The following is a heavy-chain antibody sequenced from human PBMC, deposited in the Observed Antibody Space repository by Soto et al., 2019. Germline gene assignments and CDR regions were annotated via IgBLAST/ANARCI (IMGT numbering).Heavy chain of an antibody. CDR1: GFTFRRYS. Sequence: GGSLRLSCAASGFTFRRYSMNWVRQAPGKGLEWVSSISSSSIYIYYADSVKGRFTISRDNAKNSLYLQMNSLRAEDTAVYYCAREDYGDLNWYFELWGRGTLVTVSS. J-gene: IGHJ2*01. V-gene: IGHV3-21*01. CDR2: ISSSSIYI. D-gene: IGHD4-17*01. CDR3: AREDYGDLNWYFEL.